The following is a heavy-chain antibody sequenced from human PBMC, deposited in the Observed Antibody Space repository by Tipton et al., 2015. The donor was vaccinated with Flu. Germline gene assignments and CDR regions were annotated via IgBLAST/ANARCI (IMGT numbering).Heavy chain of an antibody. CDR3: ARRDYSNYVSDPKNWFDP. CDR1: GGFVSSYY. V-gene: IGHV4-4*09. J-gene: IGHJ5*02. Sequence: TLSLTCTVSGGFVSSYYWNWIRQPPGKGLEWIGYIYNNQYTKYNPSLKSRVTVSVDPSMSQFSLHLTSVTAADTAVYHCARRDYSNYVSDPKNWFDPWGQGNLVTVSS. CDR2: IYNNQYT. D-gene: IGHD4-11*01.